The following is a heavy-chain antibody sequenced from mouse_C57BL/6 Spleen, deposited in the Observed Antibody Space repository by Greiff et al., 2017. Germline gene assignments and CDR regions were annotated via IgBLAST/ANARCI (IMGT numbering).Heavy chain of an antibody. CDR1: GYSITSGYY. Sequence: VQLQQSGPGLVKPSQSLSLTCSVTGYSITSGYYWNWIRQFPGNKLEWMGYISYDGSNNYNPSLKNRISITRDTSKNQFFLKLNSVTTEDTATYYCARDPETGLDYWGQGTTLTVSS. CDR2: ISYDGSN. J-gene: IGHJ2*01. V-gene: IGHV3-6*01. CDR3: ARDPETGLDY.